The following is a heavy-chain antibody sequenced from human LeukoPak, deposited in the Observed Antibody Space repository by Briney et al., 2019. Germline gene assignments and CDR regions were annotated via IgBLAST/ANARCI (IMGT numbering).Heavy chain of an antibody. D-gene: IGHD3-10*02. Sequence: GGSLRLSCAASGFTFSSYEMNWFRQAPGKGLEWVPYISSSGSTIYYADSVKGRFTISRDNAKNSLYLQMNSLRAEDTAVYYCAELGITMIGGVWGKGTTVTISS. V-gene: IGHV3-48*03. CDR3: AELGITMIGGV. CDR1: GFTFSSYE. J-gene: IGHJ6*04. CDR2: ISSSGSTI.